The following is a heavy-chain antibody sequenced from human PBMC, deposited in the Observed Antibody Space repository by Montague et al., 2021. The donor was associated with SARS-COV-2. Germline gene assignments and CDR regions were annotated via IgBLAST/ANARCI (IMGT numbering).Heavy chain of an antibody. CDR2: IYDGGAV. CDR3: VRDHPYGGPRGAYDI. V-gene: IGHV4-59*11. CDR1: GGSITGHY. J-gene: IGHJ3*02. D-gene: IGHD4-23*01. Sequence: SETLSLTCTVSGGSITGHYWSWLRRYPGKELEWIAYIYDGGAVKYNPSLGSRVTISTDTSSNQLSLKVNSVTAADTAVYYCVRDHPYGGPRGAYDIWGQGTVVTVSS.